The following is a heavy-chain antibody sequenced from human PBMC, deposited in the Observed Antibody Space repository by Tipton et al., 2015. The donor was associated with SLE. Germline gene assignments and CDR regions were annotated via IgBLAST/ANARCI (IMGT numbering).Heavy chain of an antibody. CDR3: RGYYDSSGYYYTGLRTSYLDY. CDR1: GDSITSSY. J-gene: IGHJ4*02. Sequence: TLSLTCAVSGDSITSSYWSWVRQVPGKGLECIAYIYYTGITNYNPSLKSRVTISMDMSKNQFSLKLTSVTAADTAVYYCRGYYDSSGYYYTGLRTSYLDYWGQGTLVTVSS. D-gene: IGHD3-22*01. CDR2: IYYTGIT. V-gene: IGHV4-59*01.